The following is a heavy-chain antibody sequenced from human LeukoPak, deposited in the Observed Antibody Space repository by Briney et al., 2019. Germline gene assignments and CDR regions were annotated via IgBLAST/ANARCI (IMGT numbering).Heavy chain of an antibody. J-gene: IGHJ4*02. CDR2: ISISDCNI. CDR1: GFTFSSYE. Sequence: GGSLRLSCADSGFTFSSYEMNWVRHAPGPGRGWGSYISISDCNIYYADYVKGRFTISRNNAKNSLYLQMNDLRVEDTALYYGARGRYLGAMFQDHWGQGTLVTVSS. CDR3: ARGRYLGAMFQDH. V-gene: IGHV3-48*03. D-gene: IGHD3-10*02.